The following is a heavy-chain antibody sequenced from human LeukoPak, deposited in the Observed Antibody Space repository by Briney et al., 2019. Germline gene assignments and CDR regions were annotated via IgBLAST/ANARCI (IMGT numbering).Heavy chain of an antibody. D-gene: IGHD3-16*02. J-gene: IGHJ4*02. CDR1: GGTFSSYA. V-gene: IGHV1-69*04. CDR2: IIPILGIA. CDR3: ARRKYDYVWGSYRYYFDY. Sequence: SVKVPCKASGGTFSSYAISWVRQAPGQGLEWMGRIIPILGIANYAQKFQGRVTITAAKSTSTAYMELSSLRSEDTAVYYCARRKYDYVWGSYRYYFDYWGQGTLVTVSS.